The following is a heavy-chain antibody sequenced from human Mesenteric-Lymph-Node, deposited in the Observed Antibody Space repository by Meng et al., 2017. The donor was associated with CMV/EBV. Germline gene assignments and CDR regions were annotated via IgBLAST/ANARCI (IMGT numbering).Heavy chain of an antibody. Sequence: GGSLRLSCATSGFTFSSSPMTWVRQAPGKGLEWVSSITSGVSTYCADSVKGRFTISRDNSKSTVYLQMDSLRAEDTAIYYCAKEHINYNRGRWGQGILVTVSS. D-gene: IGHD4-11*01. CDR1: GFTFSSSP. CDR2: ITSGVST. CDR3: AKEHINYNRGR. J-gene: IGHJ4*02. V-gene: IGHV3-23*01.